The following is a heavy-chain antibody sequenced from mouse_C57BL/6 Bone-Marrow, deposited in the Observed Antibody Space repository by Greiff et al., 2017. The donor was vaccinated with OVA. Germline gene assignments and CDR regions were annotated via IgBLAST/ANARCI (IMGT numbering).Heavy chain of an antibody. V-gene: IGHV4-1*01. CDR1: GIDFSRYW. Sequence: CEASGIDFSRYWMRWVRRAPGKGLEWIGEINPDSSTINYAPSLKDKFIISSDNAKNTLYLQMSKVRSEDTALYYCARLLVYYGNHYAMDYWGQGTSVTVSA. CDR3: ARLLVYYGNHYAMDY. J-gene: IGHJ4*01. CDR2: INPDSSTI. D-gene: IGHD1-1*01.